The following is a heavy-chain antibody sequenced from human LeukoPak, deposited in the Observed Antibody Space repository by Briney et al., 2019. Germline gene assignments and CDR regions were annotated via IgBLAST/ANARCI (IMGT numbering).Heavy chain of an antibody. Sequence: PGGSLRLSCAASGFTFNSYWISWVRQAPGKGLEWLANINQDGSEKYYADSVKGRFTISRDNAKNSLYLQMNSLRAEDTAVYYCTTFYTRLTDYWGQGTLVTVSS. CDR2: INQDGSEK. V-gene: IGHV3-7*05. CDR1: GFTFNSYW. CDR3: TTFYTRLTDY. J-gene: IGHJ4*02. D-gene: IGHD2/OR15-2a*01.